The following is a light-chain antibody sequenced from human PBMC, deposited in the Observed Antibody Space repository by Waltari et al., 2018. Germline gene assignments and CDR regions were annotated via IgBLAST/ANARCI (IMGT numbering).Light chain of an antibody. Sequence: EIVLTQSPATLSLSPGERATLSCRASQSVSSSLAWDQQKPGQAPRLLIYDASNRATGIPARFSGSGSGTDFTLTISSLEPEDFAVYYCQQRNSWPLTFGGGTKVEIK. J-gene: IGKJ4*01. CDR2: DAS. CDR3: QQRNSWPLT. V-gene: IGKV3-11*01. CDR1: QSVSSS.